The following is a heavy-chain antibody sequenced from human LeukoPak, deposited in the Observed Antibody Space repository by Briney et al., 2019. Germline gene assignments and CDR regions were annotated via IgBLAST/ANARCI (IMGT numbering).Heavy chain of an antibody. CDR2: MNPNNDNT. CDR3: ARGVGERYSYDSSGYYRDY. D-gene: IGHD3-22*01. Sequence: ASVKVSCKASGYTFTSYDINWVRHATGQGLQWMGWMNPNNDNTGYAQKFQGRVTMTRNTSISTTYMELRSLISDVTPVSYCARGVGERYSYDSSGYYRDYWGQGTLVPVSS. V-gene: IGHV1-8*01. J-gene: IGHJ4*02. CDR1: GYTFTSYD.